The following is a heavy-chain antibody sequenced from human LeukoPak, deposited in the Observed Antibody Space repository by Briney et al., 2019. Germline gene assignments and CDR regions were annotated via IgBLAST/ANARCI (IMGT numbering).Heavy chain of an antibody. V-gene: IGHV5-51*01. J-gene: IGHJ4*02. CDR2: IYPGDSDT. D-gene: IGHD2-21*02. CDR3: ARLAYCGGDCYSGYYFDY. CDR1: GYSFTSYW. Sequence: GESLKISCKGSGYSFTSYWIGWVRPMPGKGLEWMGIIYPGDSDTRYNPSFQGQVTISADKSISTAYLQWSSLKASDTAMYYCARLAYCGGDCYSGYYFDYWGQGTLVTVSS.